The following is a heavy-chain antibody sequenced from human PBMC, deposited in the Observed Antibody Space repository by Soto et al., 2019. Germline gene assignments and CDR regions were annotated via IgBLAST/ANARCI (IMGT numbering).Heavy chain of an antibody. Sequence: GGSLRLSCAASGFTFDDYAMHWVRQAPGKGLEWVSGISWNSGSIGYADSVKGRFTISRDNAKNSLYLQMNSLRAEDTALYYCAKAGAPSIFGVVYYYFDYWGQGTLVTVSS. CDR3: AKAGAPSIFGVVYYYFDY. CDR1: GFTFDDYA. D-gene: IGHD3-3*01. CDR2: ISWNSGSI. V-gene: IGHV3-9*01. J-gene: IGHJ4*02.